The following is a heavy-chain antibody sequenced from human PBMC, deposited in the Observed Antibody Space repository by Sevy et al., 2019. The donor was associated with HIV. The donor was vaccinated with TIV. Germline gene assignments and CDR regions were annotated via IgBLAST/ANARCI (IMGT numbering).Heavy chain of an antibody. J-gene: IGHJ3*01. CDR2: ISGFGNT. CDR3: AKVLNPALESMMEVTVRSLKGFDV. Sequence: GGSLRLSCAASGFTFNTHVMNWVRQAPGKGLEWVSSISGFGNTYYADSVRGRLPISRDNAKNTLYLQMNSLRADDTAVYDCAKVLNPALESMMEVTVRSLKGFDVWGQGTMVTVSS. V-gene: IGHV3-23*01. CDR1: GFTFNTHV. D-gene: IGHD3-22*01.